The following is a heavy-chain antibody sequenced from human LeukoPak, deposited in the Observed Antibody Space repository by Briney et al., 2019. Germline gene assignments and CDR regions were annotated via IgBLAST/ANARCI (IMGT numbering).Heavy chain of an antibody. CDR3: ARGNYYDIHS. D-gene: IGHD3-22*01. V-gene: IGHV4-4*07. CDR2: IYTSGST. J-gene: IGHJ4*02. Sequence: PEIRSLTRTLSGGATSSYFWDWISEPAGKGKEWIGRIYTSGSTNYNPSLESRVTMSVDTSKNQFSLNLNSVTAADTAVYYCARGNYYDIHSWGQGILVTVSS. CDR1: GGATSSYF.